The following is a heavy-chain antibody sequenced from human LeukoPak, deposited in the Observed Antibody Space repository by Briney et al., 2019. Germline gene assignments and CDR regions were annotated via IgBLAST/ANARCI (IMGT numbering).Heavy chain of an antibody. CDR2: IYYSGST. V-gene: IGHV4-30-4*08. Sequence: SETLSLTCTVSGGSISSGDYYWSWIRQPPGKGLEWIGYIYYSGSTYYNPSLKSRVTISVDTSKAQFSLKLSSVTAADTAVYYCARDLATALMDVWGRGTTVTVSS. CDR3: ARDLATALMDV. J-gene: IGHJ6*04. D-gene: IGHD5-12*01. CDR1: GGSISSGDYY.